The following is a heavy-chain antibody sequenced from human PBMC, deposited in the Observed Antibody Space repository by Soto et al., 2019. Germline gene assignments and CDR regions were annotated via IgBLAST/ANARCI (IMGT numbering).Heavy chain of an antibody. Sequence: QVPLQESGPGLVKPSETLSLTCNVSGGFVGSGNYHWSWIRQSPGKGLEWIGDIFYGGATNYNPSPESRVTISADTSKNRFSLILTSVTPANTAVYYCARESYGDFVYWCQGTLVIVS. V-gene: IGHV4-61*03. D-gene: IGHD4-17*01. CDR2: IFYGGAT. CDR3: ARESYGDFVY. J-gene: IGHJ4*02. CDR1: GGFVGSGNYH.